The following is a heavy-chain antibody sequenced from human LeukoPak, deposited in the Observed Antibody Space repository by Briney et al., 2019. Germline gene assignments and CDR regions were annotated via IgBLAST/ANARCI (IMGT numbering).Heavy chain of an antibody. CDR1: GGSFSGYY. CDR2: INHSGST. J-gene: IGHJ4*02. Sequence: SETLSLTCAVYGGSFSGYYWSWIRQPPGKGLEWIGEINHSGSTNYNPSLKSRVTISVDTSKNQFSLKLSSVTAADTAVYYCARQRNYDILTGYPYFDYWGQGSLVTVSS. CDR3: ARQRNYDILTGYPYFDY. D-gene: IGHD3-9*01. V-gene: IGHV4-34*01.